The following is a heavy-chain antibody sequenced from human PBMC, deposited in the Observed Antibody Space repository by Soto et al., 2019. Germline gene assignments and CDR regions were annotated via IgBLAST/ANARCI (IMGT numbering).Heavy chain of an antibody. CDR3: ARDLPGDPYYFDF. D-gene: IGHD4-17*01. J-gene: IGHJ4*02. V-gene: IGHV4-59*01. Sequence: SETLTLTCTVSGFSITGYYWSWVRQPPGKGLEYIGYISYSGSTNYNPSLKSRVTISVDTSKNQFSLKLTSVTAADTAVYYCARDLPGDPYYFDFWGQGTLVTVSS. CDR2: ISYSGST. CDR1: GFSITGYY.